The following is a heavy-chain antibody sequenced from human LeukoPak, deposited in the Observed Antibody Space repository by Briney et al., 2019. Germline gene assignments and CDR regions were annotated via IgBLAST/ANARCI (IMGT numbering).Heavy chain of an antibody. V-gene: IGHV3-30*18. CDR2: IWYGGSNK. D-gene: IGHD2-2*01. CDR1: GFTFSSYG. J-gene: IGHJ6*03. Sequence: GRSLRLSCAASGFTFSSYGMHWVRQAPGKGLEWVAVIWYGGSNKYYADSVKGRFTISRDNSKNTLYLQMNSLRAEDTAVYYCAKGRPYCSSTSCPTYMDVWGKGTTVTVSS. CDR3: AKGRPYCSSTSCPTYMDV.